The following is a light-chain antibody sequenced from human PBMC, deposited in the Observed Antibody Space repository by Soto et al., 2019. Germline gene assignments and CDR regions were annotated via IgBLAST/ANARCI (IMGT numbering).Light chain of an antibody. J-gene: IGKJ1*01. V-gene: IGKV3-20*01. CDR1: QSIHTN. Sequence: EIVMTQSAATLSVSPGERATLSCRAGQSIHTNLAWYQQKPGQAPRLLIYDASSRATGIPDRFSGSGSATDFTLTISTLEPEDFEVYHCQQYDTSPTFGQETKVDIK. CDR3: QQYDTSPT. CDR2: DAS.